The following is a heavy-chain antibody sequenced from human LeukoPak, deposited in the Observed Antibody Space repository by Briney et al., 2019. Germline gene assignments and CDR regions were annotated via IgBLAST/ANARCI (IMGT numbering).Heavy chain of an antibody. D-gene: IGHD1-7*01. CDR2: IYYSGST. Sequence: SETLSLTCTVSGGSISSYYWSWIRQPPGKGLEWIGYIYYSGSTNYNPSLRSRVTISVDTSKNQFSLKLSSVIAADTAVYYCARTVNWNYGTFYFDYWGQGTLVTVSS. CDR1: GGSISSYY. V-gene: IGHV4-59*01. J-gene: IGHJ4*02. CDR3: ARTVNWNYGTFYFDY.